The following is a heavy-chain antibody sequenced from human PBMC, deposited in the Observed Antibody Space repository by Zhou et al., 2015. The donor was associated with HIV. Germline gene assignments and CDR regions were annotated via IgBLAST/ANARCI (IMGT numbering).Heavy chain of an antibody. D-gene: IGHD1-14*01. J-gene: IGHJ3*01. V-gene: IGHV1-69*17. CDR2: IIPMFDIE. Sequence: QVQLVQSGAEVKKPGSSVKVSCKASGGTFSTYTIGWVRQAPGQGLEWMGGIIPMFDIEDHAQKFRGRLTISADKPTGAAYMELSSLRSEDAAVYFCARSSVNHDNAFDLWGQGTKVIVSS. CDR3: ARSSVNHDNAFDL. CDR1: GGTFSTYT.